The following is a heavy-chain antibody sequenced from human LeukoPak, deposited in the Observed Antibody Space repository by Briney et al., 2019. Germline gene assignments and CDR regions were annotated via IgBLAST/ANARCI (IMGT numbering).Heavy chain of an antibody. J-gene: IGHJ4*02. Sequence: GGSLRLSCAASGFTVSSNYMSWVRQAPGKGLEWVSVIYSGGSTYYADSVKGRFTISRDNAKNSLYLQMNSLRAEDTAVYYCARDRSRTYYYDSSGSPGDYWGQGTLVTVSS. CDR1: GFTVSSNY. D-gene: IGHD3-22*01. V-gene: IGHV3-53*01. CDR3: ARDRSRTYYYDSSGSPGDY. CDR2: IYSGGST.